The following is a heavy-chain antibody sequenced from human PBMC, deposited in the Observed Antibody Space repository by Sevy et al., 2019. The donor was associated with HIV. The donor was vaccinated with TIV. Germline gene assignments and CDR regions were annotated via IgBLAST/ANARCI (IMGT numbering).Heavy chain of an antibody. CDR3: ARVSYYYDSGGRPLYSFDY. CDR1: DGYISSYY. V-gene: IGHV4-59*13. CDR2: IYNNGNT. J-gene: IGHJ4*02. D-gene: IGHD3-22*01. Sequence: SETLSLICTVSDGYISSYYWSWIRQPPGKGLEWVGYIYNNGNTKYNPSLKSRVTISVDTSKNQFSVKLTSVTAADTAVYYCARVSYYYDSGGRPLYSFDYWGQGTLVTVSS.